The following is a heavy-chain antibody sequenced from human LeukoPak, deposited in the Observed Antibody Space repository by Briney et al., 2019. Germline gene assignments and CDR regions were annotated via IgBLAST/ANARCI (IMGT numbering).Heavy chain of an antibody. D-gene: IGHD4-17*01. J-gene: IGHJ4*02. CDR3: ASGFFTVTTQKQAPRFDY. V-gene: IGHV4-34*01. Sequence: SETLSLTCAVYGGSFSGYYWSWIRQPPGKGLEWIGEINHSGSTNYNPSLKSRVTISVDTSKNQFSLKLSSVTAADTAVYYCASGFFTVTTQKQAPRFDYWGQGTLVTVS. CDR2: INHSGST. CDR1: GGSFSGYY.